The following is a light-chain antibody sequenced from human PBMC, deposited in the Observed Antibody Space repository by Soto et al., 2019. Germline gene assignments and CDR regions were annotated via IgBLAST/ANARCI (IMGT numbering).Light chain of an antibody. V-gene: IGLV2-14*03. CDR2: DVS. CDR1: SSDVGGYNF. Sequence: QSALTQPASVSGSPGQSITISCTGTSSDVGGYNFVSWYQHHPATALKLMIYDVSNRPSGVSNRFSGSKSGNTASLTISGLAAEEAAHYYCSSFTSSDALVVFGGGTKVTVL. J-gene: IGLJ2*01. CDR3: SSFTSSDALVV.